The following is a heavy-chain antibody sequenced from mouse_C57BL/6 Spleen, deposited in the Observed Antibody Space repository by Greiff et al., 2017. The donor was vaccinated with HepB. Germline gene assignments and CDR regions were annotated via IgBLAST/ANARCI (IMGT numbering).Heavy chain of an antibody. CDR1: GFTFSDYG. CDR2: ISSGSSTI. D-gene: IGHD2-3*01. Sequence: EVKLMESGGGLVKPGGSLKLSCAASGFTFSDYGMHWVRQAPEKGLGWVAYISSGSSTIYYADTVKGRFTISRDNAKNTLFLQMTSLRSEDTAMYYCARDGYYSYYFDYWGQGTTLTVSS. V-gene: IGHV5-17*01. J-gene: IGHJ2*01. CDR3: ARDGYYSYYFDY.